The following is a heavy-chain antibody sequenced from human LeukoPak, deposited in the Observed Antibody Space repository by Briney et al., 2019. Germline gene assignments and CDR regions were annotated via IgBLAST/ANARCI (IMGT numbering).Heavy chain of an antibody. CDR3: ARVVSSMVRGVITLNYFDY. CDR2: IIPILGIA. J-gene: IGHJ4*02. V-gene: IGHV1-69*04. CDR1: GYTFTSYA. Sequence: SVKVSCKASGYTFTSYAISWVRQAPGQGLEWMGRIIPILGIANYAQKFQGRVTITADKSTSTAYMELSSLRSEDTAVYYCARVVSSMVRGVITLNYFDYWGQGTLVTVSS. D-gene: IGHD3-10*01.